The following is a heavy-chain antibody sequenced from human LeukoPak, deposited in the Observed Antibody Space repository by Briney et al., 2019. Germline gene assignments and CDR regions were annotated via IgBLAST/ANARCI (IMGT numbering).Heavy chain of an antibody. D-gene: IGHD3-10*01. CDR1: GFTFSSYG. J-gene: IGHJ5*02. Sequence: GRSLRLSCAASGFTFSSYGMHWVRQAPGKGLEWVAVISYDGSNKYYADSVKGRFTLSRDNSKNTLYQQMNSLRAEDTAVYYCAKDLSSGSYPNWFDPWGQGTLVTVSS. CDR2: ISYDGSNK. CDR3: AKDLSSGSYPNWFDP. V-gene: IGHV3-30*18.